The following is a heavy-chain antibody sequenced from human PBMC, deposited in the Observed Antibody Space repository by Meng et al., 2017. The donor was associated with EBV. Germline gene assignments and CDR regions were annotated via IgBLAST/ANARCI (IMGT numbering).Heavy chain of an antibody. CDR3: AHRRDEYSSSWYGWFDP. Sequence: QFPLDVFGPTPVQPTQTLTLTCTFSGFSLSTSGVGVGWIRQPPGKALEWLALIYWDDDKRYSPSLKSRLTITKDTSKNQVVLTMTNMDPVDTATYYCAHRRDEYSSSWYGWFDPWGQGTLVTVSS. J-gene: IGHJ5*02. V-gene: IGHV2-5*02. CDR2: IYWDDDK. D-gene: IGHD6-13*01. CDR1: GFSLSTSGVG.